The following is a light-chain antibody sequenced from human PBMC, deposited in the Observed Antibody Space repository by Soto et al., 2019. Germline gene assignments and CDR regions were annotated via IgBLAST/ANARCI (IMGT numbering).Light chain of an antibody. Sequence: EIVLTQSPATLSLSLGERATLSCRASQSVSSYLAWYQQKPGQAPRLLIYDASNRATGIPARFSGSGSGTDFTLTISSLEPEDFAVYYCQQRSNWPLITFGQGTRLEIK. CDR2: DAS. CDR1: QSVSSY. CDR3: QQRSNWPLIT. J-gene: IGKJ5*01. V-gene: IGKV3-11*01.